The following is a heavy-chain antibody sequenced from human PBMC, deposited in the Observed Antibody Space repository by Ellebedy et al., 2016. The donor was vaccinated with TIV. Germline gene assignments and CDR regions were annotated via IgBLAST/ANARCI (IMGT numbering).Heavy chain of an antibody. CDR1: GFTFSGYS. J-gene: IGHJ5*02. Sequence: PGGSLRLSCAASGFTFSGYSLTWVRQAPGKGLEWVANINYEGTEKYYVDSVRGRFIISRDNAKNSLYLQMNSLRVEDTAVYYCAKERKASSWGQGTLVTVSS. CDR3: AKERKASS. V-gene: IGHV3-7*01. D-gene: IGHD6-6*01. CDR2: INYEGTEK.